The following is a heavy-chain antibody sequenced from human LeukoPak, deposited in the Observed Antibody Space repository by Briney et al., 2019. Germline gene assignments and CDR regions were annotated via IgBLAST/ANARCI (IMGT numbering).Heavy chain of an antibody. CDR1: GFAFSTFA. J-gene: IGHJ5*02. D-gene: IGHD5-12*01. CDR2: ISGSGGGT. V-gene: IGHV3-23*01. CDR3: AKAFSAYENWPPNWFDP. Sequence: GGSLRLSCAASGFAFSTFAMSWVRQAPGKGLEWVSAISGSGGGTYYADSVKGRLTISRDNSKNTLYLQMSSLRAEDTAVYYCAKAFSAYENWPPNWFDPWGQGTLVTVSS.